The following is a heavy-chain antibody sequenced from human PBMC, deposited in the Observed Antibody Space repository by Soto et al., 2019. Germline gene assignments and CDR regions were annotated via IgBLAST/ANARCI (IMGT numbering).Heavy chain of an antibody. CDR1: GGSISSNY. D-gene: IGHD6-13*01. CDR3: ASERTSAGTLDY. CDR2: IYYSGST. V-gene: IGHV4-59*01. J-gene: IGHJ4*02. Sequence: SETLSLTCTVSGGSISSNYWSWIRQPPGKGLEWIGYIYYSGSTNYNPSLKSRVTMSLDTSKNLFSLKLNSVTAADTAVYYCASERTSAGTLDYWGQGTLVTVSS.